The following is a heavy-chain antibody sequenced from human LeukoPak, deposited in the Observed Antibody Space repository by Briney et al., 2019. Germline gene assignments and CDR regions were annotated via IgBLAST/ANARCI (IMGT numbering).Heavy chain of an antibody. CDR3: GRDDGRGGSLDY. V-gene: IGHV3-74*01. D-gene: IGHD1-26*01. CDR2: IKCDGSYT. CDR1: GFTFSYYW. J-gene: IGHJ4*02. Sequence: SGGSLTLSCAASGFTFSYYWMYWVRHAPGKGLVCVSRIKCDGSYTSYADSVKGRFTLPRDNAKNTVYLQMNSLRAEDTAVYHCGRDDGRGGSLDYWGQGTLVTVSS.